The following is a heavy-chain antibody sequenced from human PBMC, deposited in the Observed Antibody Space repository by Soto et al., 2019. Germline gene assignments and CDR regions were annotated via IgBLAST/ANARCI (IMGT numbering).Heavy chain of an antibody. Sequence: QITLKESGPTLVKPTQTLTLTCTFSGFSLSTSGVGVVWIRQPPGKALEWLALIYWDDEKRYRPSLKSRLTITKDTSKNQVVLTMTNMDPVETATYFCAQRPRSGSYFVYWGQGTLVTVSS. CDR1: GFSLSTSGVG. D-gene: IGHD1-26*01. CDR3: AQRPRSGSYFVY. CDR2: IYWDDEK. J-gene: IGHJ4*02. V-gene: IGHV2-5*02.